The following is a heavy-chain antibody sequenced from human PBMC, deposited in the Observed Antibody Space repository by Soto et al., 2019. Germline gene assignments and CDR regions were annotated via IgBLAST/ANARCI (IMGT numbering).Heavy chain of an antibody. V-gene: IGHV3-30-3*01. CDR2: ISYDGSNK. D-gene: IGHD3-10*01. CDR3: AREDFIPMIGGPFDP. J-gene: IGHJ5*02. CDR1: GFTFSSYA. Sequence: QVQLVESGGGVVQPGRSLRLSCAASGFTFSSYAMHWVRQAPGKGLEWVAVISYDGSNKYYADSVKGRFTISRDNSKNTVSVTINSLRAGGRAVYYFAREDFIPMIGGPFDPWGQGTLVTVSS.